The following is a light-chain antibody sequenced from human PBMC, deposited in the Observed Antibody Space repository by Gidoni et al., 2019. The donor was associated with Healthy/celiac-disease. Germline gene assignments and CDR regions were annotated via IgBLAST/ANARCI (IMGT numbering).Light chain of an antibody. J-gene: IGLJ2*01. Sequence: SYELTHPPSVSVSPGKTASITCSGDKLGDKYACWYQQKPRQSPVLVIYQDSKRPSGIPERFSCSNSGNTATLTISGTQAMDEADYYCQAWDSSTVVFGGGTKLTVL. CDR3: QAWDSSTVV. V-gene: IGLV3-1*01. CDR2: QDS. CDR1: KLGDKY.